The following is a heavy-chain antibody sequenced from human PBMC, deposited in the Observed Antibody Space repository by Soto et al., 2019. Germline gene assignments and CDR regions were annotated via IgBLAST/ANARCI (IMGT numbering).Heavy chain of an antibody. CDR2: IYYSGST. CDR3: ARDPVDLGYCSGGSCYSGSS. V-gene: IGHV4-31*03. Sequence: SETLSLTCTVSGGSISSGGYYWSWIRQHPGKGLEWIGYIYYSGSTYYNPSLKSRVTISVDTSKNQFSLKLSSVTAADTAVYYCARDPVDLGYCSGGSCYSGSSWGQGTLVTVSS. D-gene: IGHD2-15*01. CDR1: GGSISSGGYY. J-gene: IGHJ4*02.